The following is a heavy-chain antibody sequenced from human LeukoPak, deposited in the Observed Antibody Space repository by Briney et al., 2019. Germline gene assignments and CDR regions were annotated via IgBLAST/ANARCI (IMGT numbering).Heavy chain of an antibody. CDR3: ATERDGYNRDAFDI. Sequence: GASVTVSCKVSGYTLTELSMHWVRQAPGKGLEWMGGFDPEDGETIYAQKFQGRVTMTEDTSTDTAYMELSSLRSEDTAVYYCATERDGYNRDAFDIWGQGTMVTVSS. V-gene: IGHV1-24*01. CDR2: FDPEDGET. J-gene: IGHJ3*02. CDR1: GYTLTELS. D-gene: IGHD5-24*01.